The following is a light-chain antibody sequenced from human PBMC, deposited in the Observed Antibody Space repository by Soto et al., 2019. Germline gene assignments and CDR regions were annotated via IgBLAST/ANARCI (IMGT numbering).Light chain of an antibody. CDR2: WAS. V-gene: IGKV4-1*01. Sequence: DIVMTQSPDSLAVPLGERATINCKSSQSVLYSSNNKNYLAWYQQRPGQLPKLLIYWASTRESGVPDRFSGSGSGTDFTLTITSLQAEDVAVYYCQQYESTPPTFGQGTKLEIK. CDR1: QSVLYSSNNKNY. J-gene: IGKJ2*01. CDR3: QQYESTPPT.